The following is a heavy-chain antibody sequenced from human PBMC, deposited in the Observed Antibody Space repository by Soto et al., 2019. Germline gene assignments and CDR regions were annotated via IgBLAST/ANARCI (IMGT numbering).Heavy chain of an antibody. Sequence: QLQLVESGGGVVQPGRSLRLSCAASGFTFSSYGMRWVRQAPGKGLEWVAAIWYDGSNKYYADSVKGRFTISRDNSKKRLYLQMNSLRDEDTAVYYCATLSLWPGYSRFDHWGQGTLVTVSS. J-gene: IGHJ4*02. CDR1: GFTFSSYG. CDR3: ATLSLWPGYSRFDH. V-gene: IGHV3-33*01. D-gene: IGHD3-3*01. CDR2: IWYDGSNK.